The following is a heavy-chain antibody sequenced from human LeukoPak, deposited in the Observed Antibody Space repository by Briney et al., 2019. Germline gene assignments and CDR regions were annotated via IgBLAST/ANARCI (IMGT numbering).Heavy chain of an antibody. V-gene: IGHV4-59*08. D-gene: IGHD4/OR15-4a*01. Sequence: SETLSLTCTVSGESISNSYWSWIRQPPGRGLECIAYISYTRSTDYNPSLKTRASISLDTSKNQFSLKLSSVTAADTAVYYCARHYDYGSSDDPFDYWGQGTLVTVSS. J-gene: IGHJ4*02. CDR1: GESISNSY. CDR2: ISYTRST. CDR3: ARHYDYGSSDDPFDY.